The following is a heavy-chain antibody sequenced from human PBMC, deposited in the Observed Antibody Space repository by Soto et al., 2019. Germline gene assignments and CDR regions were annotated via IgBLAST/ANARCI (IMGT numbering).Heavy chain of an antibody. CDR1: GYSISSAYY. D-gene: IGHD4-17*01. CDR3: ARGLYYGAYLYDIDY. CDR2: MYHSVIT. V-gene: IGHV4-38-2*01. Sequence: SETLSLTCAVSGYSISSAYYWGWIRQPPGKGLEWIGSMYHSVITYHNPSLKSRVTISVDTSNNQFSLKLGSVTAADTAVYYCARGLYYGAYLYDIDYWGQGTLVTVSS. J-gene: IGHJ4*02.